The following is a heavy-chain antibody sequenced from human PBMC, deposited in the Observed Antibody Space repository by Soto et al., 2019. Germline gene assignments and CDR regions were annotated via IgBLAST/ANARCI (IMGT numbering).Heavy chain of an antibody. CDR3: ARSPGRDGYNNFDY. CDR1: GFTFSSYA. D-gene: IGHD1-1*01. CDR2: ISYDGSNK. J-gene: IGHJ4*02. V-gene: IGHV3-30-3*01. Sequence: PGGSLRLSCAASGFTFSSYATHWGRQAPGKGLEWVAVISYDGSNKYYEDSVKGRFTITRDNSKNTLYLQMNSLRAEDTAVYYCARSPGRDGYNNFDYWGQGTLVTVSS.